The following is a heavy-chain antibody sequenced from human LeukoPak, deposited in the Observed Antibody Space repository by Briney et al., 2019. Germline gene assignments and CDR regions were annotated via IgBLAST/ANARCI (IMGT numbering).Heavy chain of an antibody. J-gene: IGHJ4*02. CDR3: AKDLEEAVAGTWDY. Sequence: GGSLRLSCAASGFTFSSYAMSWVRQAPGKGLEWVSAISGSGGSTYYADSVKGRFTISRDNSKNALYLQMNSLRAEDTAVYYCAKDLEEAVAGTWDYWGQGTLVTVSS. CDR2: ISGSGGST. D-gene: IGHD6-19*01. CDR1: GFTFSSYA. V-gene: IGHV3-23*01.